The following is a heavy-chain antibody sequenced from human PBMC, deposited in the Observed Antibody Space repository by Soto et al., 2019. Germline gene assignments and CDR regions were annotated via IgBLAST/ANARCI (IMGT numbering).Heavy chain of an antibody. CDR1: GYTFNSYA. CDR3: ARDRDSGWYWFDP. D-gene: IGHD6-19*01. V-gene: IGHV1-3*01. CDR2: ISADNGNT. Sequence: GASVKVSCKASGYTFNSYAMHWVRQAPGQRLEWMGWISADNGNTKYSQKLQGRVTITTDTSTSTAYMELRSLRSDDTAVYYCARDRDSGWYWFDPWGQGTLVTVSS. J-gene: IGHJ5*02.